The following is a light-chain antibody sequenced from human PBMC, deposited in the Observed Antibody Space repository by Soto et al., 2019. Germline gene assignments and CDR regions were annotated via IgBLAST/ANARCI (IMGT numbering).Light chain of an antibody. Sequence: QSVLTQPPSASGSPGQSVTISCTGTSSDVGGYNYVSWYQQHPGKAPKLIIYEDTKRPSGVPDRFTGSKSGNTASLTVSGLQAEDEAHYYCSSYAGSNNWAVFGGGTKLTVL. CDR1: SSDVGGYNY. J-gene: IGLJ3*02. V-gene: IGLV2-8*01. CDR3: SSYAGSNNWAV. CDR2: EDT.